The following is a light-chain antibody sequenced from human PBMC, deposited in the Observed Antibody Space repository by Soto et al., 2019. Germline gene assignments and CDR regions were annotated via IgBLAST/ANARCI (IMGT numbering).Light chain of an antibody. Sequence: EIVLTQSPGTLSLSPGERATLSCRASQSVTSSYLAWYQQKPGQAPRLLIYGASSRATGIPDRFSGSGSGTDFSLTINRLEPEDFAAYYCQQYGRSITFGQGTRLEIK. CDR3: QQYGRSIT. J-gene: IGKJ5*01. V-gene: IGKV3-20*01. CDR1: QSVTSSY. CDR2: GAS.